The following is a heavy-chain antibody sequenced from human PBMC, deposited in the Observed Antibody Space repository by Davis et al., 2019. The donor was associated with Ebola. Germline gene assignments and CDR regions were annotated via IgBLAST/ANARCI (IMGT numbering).Heavy chain of an antibody. Sequence: SHTLSLIRSISWDCFSRNSGDLICTRQSQARLFYRLGRTSCRSKWYNDYAVSVKSRITINPDTSKNQFSLQLNSVTPEDTAVYYCARQYYYYYGMDVWGQGTTVTVSS. J-gene: IGHJ6*02. CDR3: ARQYYYYYGMDV. CDR2: TSCRSKWYN. V-gene: IGHV6-1*01. CDR1: WDCFSRNSGD.